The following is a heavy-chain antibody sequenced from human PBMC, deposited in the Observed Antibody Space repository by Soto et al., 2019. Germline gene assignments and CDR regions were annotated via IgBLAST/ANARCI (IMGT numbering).Heavy chain of an antibody. Sequence: QVQLVQSRAEVKKPGASVKVSCKASGYTLTSYGISWVRQAPGQGLEWVGWISPYNGNTNYAQKLQDRVILTTDTSTSTAYMELRSLRPHDTAVYYCARADFDFWSGYSPFDYWGQGTLVTVSS. CDR3: ARADFDFWSGYSPFDY. CDR1: GYTLTSYG. D-gene: IGHD3-3*01. J-gene: IGHJ4*02. V-gene: IGHV1-18*01. CDR2: ISPYNGNT.